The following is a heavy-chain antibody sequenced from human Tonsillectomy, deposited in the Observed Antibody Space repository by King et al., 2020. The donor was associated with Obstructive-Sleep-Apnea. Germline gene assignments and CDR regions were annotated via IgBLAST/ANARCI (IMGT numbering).Heavy chain of an antibody. CDR3: ARKSPYNNSPPGWFDP. CDR1: GYLFIGYY. CDR2: SNPNSGGT. Sequence: VQLVESGAEVKKPGASVKVSCKASGYLFIGYYIHWVRQAPGQGLEWMGWSNPNSGGTNYAQKFQGRVTMTRDTSISTAYMERSRLTSDDTAVNYCARKSPYNNSPPGWFDPWGQGTLVTVSS. D-gene: IGHD1-14*01. V-gene: IGHV1-2*02. J-gene: IGHJ5*02.